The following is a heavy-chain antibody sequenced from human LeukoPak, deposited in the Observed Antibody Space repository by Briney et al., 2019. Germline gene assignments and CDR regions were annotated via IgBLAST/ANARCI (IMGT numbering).Heavy chain of an antibody. CDR2: IYPGDSDT. Sequence: GESLKISFKGSGSRFTSYWIGWVRPMPGKGLEWMGIIYPGDSDTRYSPSFQGQVTISADKSISTTYLQWSSLKASDTAMYYCARHSPYYFDYWGQGTLVTVSS. CDR1: GSRFTSYW. J-gene: IGHJ4*02. CDR3: ARHSPYYFDY. V-gene: IGHV5-51*01.